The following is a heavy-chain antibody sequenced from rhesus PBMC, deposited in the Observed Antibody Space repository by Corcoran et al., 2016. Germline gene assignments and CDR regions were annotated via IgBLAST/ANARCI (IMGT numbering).Heavy chain of an antibody. CDR1: GASISSYW. CDR3: ARDSLENSRDY. V-gene: IGHV4-80*01. Sequence: QVQLQESGPGLVKPSEILSLTCAVSGASISSYWWNWIRQPPGKGLEGIGEIDGNTGITNYTPSLKRRVTISKDASKNQFSLKLTSVTAADTAVYYCARDSLENSRDYWGQGVLVTVSS. D-gene: IGHD1-1*01. J-gene: IGHJ4*01. CDR2: IDGNTGIT.